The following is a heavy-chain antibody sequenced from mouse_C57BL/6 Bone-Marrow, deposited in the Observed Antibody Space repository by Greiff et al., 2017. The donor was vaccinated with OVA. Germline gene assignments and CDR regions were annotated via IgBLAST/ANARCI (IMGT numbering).Heavy chain of an antibody. D-gene: IGHD1-1*01. J-gene: IGHJ1*03. CDR2: IYPRSGNT. CDR1: GYTFTSYG. CDR3: ARRAYYYGSSFYWYFDV. Sequence: VQLQQSGAELARPGASVKLSCKASGYTFTSYGISWVKQSTGQGLEWIGEIYPRSGNTYYNEQFKGKATLTADKSSSTAYMELRSLTSEDSAVYFCARRAYYYGSSFYWYFDVWGTGTTVTVSS. V-gene: IGHV1-81*01.